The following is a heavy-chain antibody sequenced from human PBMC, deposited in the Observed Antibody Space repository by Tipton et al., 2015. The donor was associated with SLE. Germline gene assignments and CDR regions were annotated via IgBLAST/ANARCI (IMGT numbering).Heavy chain of an antibody. CDR1: GGSFSGYY. D-gene: IGHD3-3*01. Sequence: TLSLTCAVYGGSFSGYYWSWIRQPPGKGLEWIGEINHSGSTNYNPSLKSRVTIPVDTSKNQFSLKLSSVTAADTAVYYCARVRPPLSIFGVVKGTDYYYMDVWGKGTTVTVSS. CDR2: INHSGST. J-gene: IGHJ6*03. V-gene: IGHV4-34*01. CDR3: ARVRPPLSIFGVVKGTDYYYMDV.